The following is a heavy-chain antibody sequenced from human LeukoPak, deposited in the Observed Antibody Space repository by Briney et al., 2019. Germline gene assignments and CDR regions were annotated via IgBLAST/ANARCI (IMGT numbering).Heavy chain of an antibody. CDR1: GFTFSSYA. Sequence: GGPLRLSCAASGFTFSSYAMSWVRQAPGKGLEWVSNIGGSGSSTYYADSVKGRFTISRDNAKNSLYLQMNSLRAEDTAVYYCARESLEMATIMGDYWGQGTLVTVSS. J-gene: IGHJ4*02. CDR3: ARESLEMATIMGDY. D-gene: IGHD5-24*01. V-gene: IGHV3-23*01. CDR2: IGGSGSST.